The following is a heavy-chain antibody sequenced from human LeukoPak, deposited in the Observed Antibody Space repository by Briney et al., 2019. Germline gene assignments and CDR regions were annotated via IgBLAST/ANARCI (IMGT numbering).Heavy chain of an antibody. CDR1: GFTFSSYA. CDR2: ISGSGGST. D-gene: IGHD3-22*01. Sequence: GGSLRLSCAASGFTFSSYAMSWVRQAPGKGLEWVSAISGSGGSTYYADSVKRRFNISRDNSKNTLYLQMNSMRAEDTAVYYCAKGAVIVVVISAHFDYWGQGTLVTVSS. V-gene: IGHV3-23*01. CDR3: AKGAVIVVVISAHFDY. J-gene: IGHJ4*02.